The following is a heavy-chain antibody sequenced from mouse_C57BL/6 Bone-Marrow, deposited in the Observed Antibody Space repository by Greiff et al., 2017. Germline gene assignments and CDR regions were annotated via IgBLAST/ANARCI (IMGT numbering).Heavy chain of an antibody. V-gene: IGHV1-64*01. Sequence: VKLVESGAELVKPGASVKLSCKASGYTFTSYWMHWVKQRPGQGLEWIGMIHPNSGSTNYNEKFKSKATLTVDKSSSTAYMQLSSLTSEDSAVYYCARRDYYGSTYWYFDVWGTGTTVTVSS. CDR3: ARRDYYGSTYWYFDV. CDR1: GYTFTSYW. D-gene: IGHD1-1*01. J-gene: IGHJ1*03. CDR2: IHPNSGST.